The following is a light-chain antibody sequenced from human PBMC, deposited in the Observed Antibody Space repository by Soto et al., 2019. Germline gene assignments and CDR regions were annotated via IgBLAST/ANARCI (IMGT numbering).Light chain of an antibody. Sequence: EIVLTQSPGTLSLSPGERATLSCRASQSVSSSYLAWYQQKPGQAPRLLIYGASSRATGIPDRFSGGGSGTDFTLTISRLEPEDFAVYYCQQSRTFGGGTRLEIK. CDR1: QSVSSSY. J-gene: IGKJ5*01. CDR3: QQSRT. CDR2: GAS. V-gene: IGKV3-20*01.